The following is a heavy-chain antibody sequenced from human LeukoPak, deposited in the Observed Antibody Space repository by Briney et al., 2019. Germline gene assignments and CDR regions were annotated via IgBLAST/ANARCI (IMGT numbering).Heavy chain of an antibody. CDR3: ARGWKMATNPFDY. V-gene: IGHV4-59*01. CDR2: IYYSGST. J-gene: IGHJ4*02. Sequence: SETLSLTCTVSGGSISSYYWSWIRQPPGKGLEWIGYIYYSGSTNYNPSLKSRVTISVDTSKNRFSLKLSSVTAADTAVYYCARGWKMATNPFDYWGQGTLVTVSS. D-gene: IGHD5-24*01. CDR1: GGSISSYY.